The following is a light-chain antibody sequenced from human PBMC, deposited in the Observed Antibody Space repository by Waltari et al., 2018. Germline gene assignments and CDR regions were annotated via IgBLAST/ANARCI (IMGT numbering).Light chain of an antibody. CDR2: GAS. CDR3: QQYNNWPPWT. Sequence: EIVMTQSPATLSVSPGERATLSCRASQSVGSSLAWYQQKPGQAPRLLIYGASTRPTGIPARFSGSGSGTEFTLTISSLQSEDFAVYYCQQYNNWPPWTFGQGTKVEIK. CDR1: QSVGSS. J-gene: IGKJ1*01. V-gene: IGKV3-15*01.